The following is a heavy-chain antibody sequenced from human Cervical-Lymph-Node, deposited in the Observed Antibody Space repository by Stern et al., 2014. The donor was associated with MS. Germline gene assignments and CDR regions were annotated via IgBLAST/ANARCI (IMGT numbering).Heavy chain of an antibody. CDR3: ARSPPPYSSGWSPSDY. V-gene: IGHV1-18*01. CDR2: ISAYNGNT. J-gene: IGHJ4*02. CDR1: GYTFTSYG. Sequence: VQLVESGAEVKKPGASVKVSCKASGYTFTSYGISWVRQAPGQGLEWMGWISAYNGNTNYAQKLQGRVTMTTDTSTSTAYMELRSLRSDDTAVYYCARSPPPYSSGWSPSDYWGQGTLVTVSS. D-gene: IGHD6-19*01.